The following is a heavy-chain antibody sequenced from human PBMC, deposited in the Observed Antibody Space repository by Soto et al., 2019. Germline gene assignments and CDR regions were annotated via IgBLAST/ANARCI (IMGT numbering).Heavy chain of an antibody. D-gene: IGHD6-13*01. CDR1: GGSIGSVSYY. CDR2: IYYSGST. J-gene: IGHJ5*02. CDR3: ARVAQQLVHICFAP. Sequence: SLMWPLSGGSIGSVSYYYSLSRQHPGTGLEWIGYIYYSGSTYYNPSLKSRVTISVDTSKNQFSLKLSSVTAADTAVYYCARVAQQLVHICFAPWGQGTLVTVSS. V-gene: IGHV4-31*02.